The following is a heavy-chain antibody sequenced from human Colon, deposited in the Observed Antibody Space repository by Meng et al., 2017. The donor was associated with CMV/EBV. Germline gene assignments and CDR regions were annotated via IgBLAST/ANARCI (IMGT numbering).Heavy chain of an antibody. CDR2: LNAGGGDP. V-gene: IGHV1-46*01. J-gene: IGHJ5*02. Sequence: ASVKVSCKASASGYSFTNYYIHWVRQAPGQGLEWVGMLNAGGGDPTYAQKFRGRVTMTRDISTSTVYMDLSSLRSEDTALYFCAREYCTTPKCSYNPHWFDPWGQGTQVTVSS. D-gene: IGHD2-8*01. CDR1: GYSFTNYY. CDR3: AREYCTTPKCSYNPHWFDP.